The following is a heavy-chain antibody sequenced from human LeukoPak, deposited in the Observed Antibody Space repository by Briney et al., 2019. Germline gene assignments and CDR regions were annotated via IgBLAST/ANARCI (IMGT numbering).Heavy chain of an antibody. D-gene: IGHD5-24*01. V-gene: IGHV4-34*01. CDR1: GASFNDYY. Sequence: PSETLSLTCAVFGASFNDYYWTWIRQPPGKGLEWIGEINHSGSTNYNPSLKSRVTISVDTSKNQFSLKLSSVTAADTAVYYCARHGQKNYYYYMDVWGKGTTVTVSS. J-gene: IGHJ6*03. CDR2: INHSGST. CDR3: ARHGQKNYYYYMDV.